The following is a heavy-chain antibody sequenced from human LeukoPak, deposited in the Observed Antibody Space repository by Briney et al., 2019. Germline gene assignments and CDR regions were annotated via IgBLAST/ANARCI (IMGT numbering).Heavy chain of an antibody. D-gene: IGHD3-16*01. CDR2: ISAYNGNT. V-gene: IGHV1-18*04. CDR3: ARDAIKFMTFGGVTLDY. Sequence: ASVKVSCKASGYTFTSYGNSWVRQAPGQGLEWMGWISAYNGNTNYAQKLQGRVTMTTDTSTSTDYMELRSLRSDDTAVYYYARDAIKFMTFGGVTLDYWGQGTLVTVSS. J-gene: IGHJ4*02. CDR1: GYTFTSYG.